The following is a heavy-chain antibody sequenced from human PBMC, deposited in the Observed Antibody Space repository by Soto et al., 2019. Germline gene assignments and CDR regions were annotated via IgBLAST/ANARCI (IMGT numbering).Heavy chain of an antibody. V-gene: IGHV3-23*01. CDR3: TKENGYSSSWFEFDY. J-gene: IGHJ4*02. CDR2: ISGSGGST. D-gene: IGHD6-13*01. Sequence: EVQLLESGGGLVQPGGSLRLSCAASGFTFSSYAMSWVRQAPGKGLVWVSAISGSGGSTYYADSVKGRFTISRDNSKNTLYMQMNSLRAEDTAVYYCTKENGYSSSWFEFDYWGQGTLVTVSS. CDR1: GFTFSSYA.